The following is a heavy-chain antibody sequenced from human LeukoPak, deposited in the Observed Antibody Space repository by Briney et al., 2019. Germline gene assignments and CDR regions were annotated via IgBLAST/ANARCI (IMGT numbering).Heavy chain of an antibody. CDR3: ARSLPPYDGSGYLFDS. CDR2: IYYSGST. J-gene: IGHJ4*02. V-gene: IGHV4-30-4*08. CDR1: GGSISDYY. Sequence: PSETLSLTCTVSGGSISDYYWSWIRQPPGKGLEWIGSIYYSGSTYYYPSLKSRVTIFVDTSKNHFSLKLSSVTAADTAVYYCARSLPPYDGSGYLFDSWGQGTLVTVSS. D-gene: IGHD3-22*01.